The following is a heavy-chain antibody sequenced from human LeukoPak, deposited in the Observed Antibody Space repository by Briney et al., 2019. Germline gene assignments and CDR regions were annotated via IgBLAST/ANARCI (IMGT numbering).Heavy chain of an antibody. CDR1: GGTFSSYA. CDR3: ATSRYYYGSGSYYNPIGYYYMDV. V-gene: IGHV1-69*13. D-gene: IGHD3-10*01. CDR2: IIPIFGTA. J-gene: IGHJ6*03. Sequence: GASVKVSCKASGGTFSSYAISWVRRAPGQGLEWMGGIIPIFGTANYAQKFQGRVTITADESTSTAYMELSSLRSEDTAVYYCATSRYYYGSGSYYNPIGYYYMDVWGKGTTVTISS.